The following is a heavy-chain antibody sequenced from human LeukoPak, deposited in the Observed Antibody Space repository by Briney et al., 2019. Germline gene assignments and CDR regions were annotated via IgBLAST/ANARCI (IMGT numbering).Heavy chain of an antibody. CDR3: AKDRVSDGILWWST. D-gene: IGHD2-21*01. V-gene: IGHV3-23*01. J-gene: IGHJ5*02. Sequence: GGTLRLSCAASGFTFNSYSMNWVRQAPGKGLEWVSAICGSGGSTYYADSVKGRFTISRDNSKNTLYLQMNSLRAEDTAVYYCAKDRVSDGILWWSTWGQGTLVTVSS. CDR2: ICGSGGST. CDR1: GFTFNSYS.